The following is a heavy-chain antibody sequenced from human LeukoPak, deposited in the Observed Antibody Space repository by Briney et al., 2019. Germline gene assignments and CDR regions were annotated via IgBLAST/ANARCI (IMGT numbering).Heavy chain of an antibody. D-gene: IGHD4-23*01. CDR3: TTDIMGYGGNSRGFDY. V-gene: IGHV3-15*01. J-gene: IGHJ4*02. CDR2: IKSKTDGGTT. Sequence: GGSLRLSCAASGFTFSNAWMSWVRQAPGKGLEWVGRIKSKTDGGTTDYAAPVKGRFTISRDDSKNTLYLQMNSLKTEDTAVYYCTTDIMGYGGNSRGFDYWGQGTLVTVSS. CDR1: GFTFSNAW.